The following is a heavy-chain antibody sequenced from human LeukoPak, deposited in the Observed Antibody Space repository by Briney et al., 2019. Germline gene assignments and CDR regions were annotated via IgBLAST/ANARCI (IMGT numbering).Heavy chain of an antibody. J-gene: IGHJ4*02. V-gene: IGHV1-18*01. CDR2: ISVFNGNR. CDR3: ARVGGSGWYSYFDH. D-gene: IGHD6-19*01. Sequence: ASVKVSCKASGYTFTSNDISWVRQAPGQGLEWMGWISVFNGNRNYAQKIQGRVTMTTDPSTRTAYMELRSLTSDDTAVYYCARVGGSGWYSYFDHWGQGTLVTVSS. CDR1: GYTFTSND.